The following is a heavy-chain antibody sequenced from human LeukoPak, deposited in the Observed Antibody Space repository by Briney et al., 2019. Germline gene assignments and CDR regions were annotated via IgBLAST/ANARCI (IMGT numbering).Heavy chain of an antibody. Sequence: GASVKVSCKASGYTFTSYGISWVRQAPGQGLEWMGWISAYNGNTNYAQKLQGRVTMTTDTSTSTAYMELRSLRSDDTAVYYCARDNVREWALHHLDYWGQGTLVTVSS. CDR3: ARDNVREWALHHLDY. CDR1: GYTFTSYG. V-gene: IGHV1-18*01. J-gene: IGHJ4*02. D-gene: IGHD1-26*01. CDR2: ISAYNGNT.